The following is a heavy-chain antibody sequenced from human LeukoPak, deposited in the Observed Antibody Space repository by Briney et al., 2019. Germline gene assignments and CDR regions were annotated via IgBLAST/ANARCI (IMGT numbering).Heavy chain of an antibody. V-gene: IGHV3-7*02. Sequence: TGGSLRLSCAASRFTFSSYWMSWVRQAPGKGLEWVANIKQDGSEKYYVDSVKGRFTISRDNAKNSLYLQMNSLRAEDTAVYYCARKYGGYGAIDYWGRGTLVTVSS. CDR3: ARKYGGYGAIDY. CDR2: IKQDGSEK. J-gene: IGHJ4*02. D-gene: IGHD5-12*01. CDR1: RFTFSSYW.